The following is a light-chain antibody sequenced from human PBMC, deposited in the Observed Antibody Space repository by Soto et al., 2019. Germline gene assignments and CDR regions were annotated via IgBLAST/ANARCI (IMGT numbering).Light chain of an antibody. CDR1: QSVRRSY. CDR3: QRYGNSPWT. Sequence: EIVLTQSPASMSLSPGERATLSCGTIQSVRRSYLAWYQQKPVLAPRLLIYDASSSVTGIPDRFSGRGSWTYFTLTFISMYPEDVAGYYCQRYGNSPWTFGRGTKVEI. CDR2: DAS. V-gene: IGKV3D-20*01. J-gene: IGKJ4*01.